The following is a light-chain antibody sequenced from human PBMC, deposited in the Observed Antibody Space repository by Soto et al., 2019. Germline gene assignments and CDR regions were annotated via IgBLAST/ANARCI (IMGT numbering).Light chain of an antibody. Sequence: QSVLTQPPSVSGAPGQRVTISCTGSSSNIGAGYVVHWYQQLPGAAPKLLIFSDNNRPSGVPDRFSGSKSGTSASLATTGLRAEDEADYYCQSYDNNSDYVFGTGTKVTVL. J-gene: IGLJ1*01. CDR1: SSNIGAGYV. V-gene: IGLV1-40*01. CDR3: QSYDNNSDYV. CDR2: SDN.